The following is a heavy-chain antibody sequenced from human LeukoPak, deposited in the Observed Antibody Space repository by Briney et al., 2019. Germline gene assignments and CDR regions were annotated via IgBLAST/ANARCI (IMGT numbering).Heavy chain of an antibody. Sequence: ASVKVSCKASGYSFIGYHMHWVRQAPGQGLEWMGWIDPNSGGTNYAQKFQGRVTMTRDTSITTVYMELSRLRSDDTAVYYCSRASIAVATVAGYWGQGTLVNVSS. CDR3: SRASIAVATVAGY. CDR1: GYSFIGYH. CDR2: IDPNSGGT. J-gene: IGHJ1*01. D-gene: IGHD6-19*01. V-gene: IGHV1-2*02.